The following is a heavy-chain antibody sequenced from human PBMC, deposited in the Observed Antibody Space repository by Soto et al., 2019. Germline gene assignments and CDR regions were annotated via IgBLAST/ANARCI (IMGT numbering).Heavy chain of an antibody. CDR2: IYYSGST. Sequence: SETLSLTCTVSGGSISSYYWSWIRQPPGKGLEWIGNIYYSGSTNYNPSLKSRVTISVDTSKNQFSLKLSSVTAADTALYYCAKGGDPAAFYGGNSYFDYWGQGTLVTVS. D-gene: IGHD4-17*01. J-gene: IGHJ4*02. CDR1: GGSISSYY. CDR3: AKGGDPAAFYGGNSYFDY. V-gene: IGHV4-59*01.